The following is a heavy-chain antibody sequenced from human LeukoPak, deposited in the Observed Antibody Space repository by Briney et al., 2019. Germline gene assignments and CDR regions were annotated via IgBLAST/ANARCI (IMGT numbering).Heavy chain of an antibody. J-gene: IGHJ4*02. CDR1: GITFSSYA. CDR2: ISGSGGST. CDR3: AKGGVTAISTRIYYFDY. D-gene: IGHD2-21*02. Sequence: PGGSLRPSCAASGITFSSYAMSWVRQAPGKGLEWVSAISGSGGSTYYADSVEGRFTISRDNSKNTLYLQMNSLRAEDTAVYYCAKGGVTAISTRIYYFDYWGQGTLVTVSS. V-gene: IGHV3-23*01.